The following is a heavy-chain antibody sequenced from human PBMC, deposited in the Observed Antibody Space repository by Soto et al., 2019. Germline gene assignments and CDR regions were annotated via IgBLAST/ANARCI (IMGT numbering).Heavy chain of an antibody. J-gene: IGHJ3*02. CDR1: GFTFDDYA. V-gene: IGHV3-43*02. CDR2: ISGDGGST. D-gene: IGHD5-18*01. CDR3: AKDIRGLGSYGSGAFDI. Sequence: GGSLRLSCAASGFTFDDYAMHWVRQAPGKGLEWVSLISGDGGSTYYADSVKGRFTISRDNSKNSLYLQMNSLRTEDTALYYCAKDIRGLGSYGSGAFDIWGQGTMVTVSS.